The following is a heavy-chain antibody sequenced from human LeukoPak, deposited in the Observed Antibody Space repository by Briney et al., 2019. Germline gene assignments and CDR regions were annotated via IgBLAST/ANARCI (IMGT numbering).Heavy chain of an antibody. CDR1: GFTFSSYA. V-gene: IGHV3-23*01. Sequence: GGSLRLSCAASGFTFSSYAMSWVRQAPGKGLEWVSAISGSGGSTYYADSVKGRFTISRDNSKNTLYLQMDSLRAEDTAVYYCAKARDLQLAPNDYWGWGTLVTVSS. D-gene: IGHD6-6*01. CDR2: ISGSGGST. J-gene: IGHJ4*02. CDR3: AKARDLQLAPNDY.